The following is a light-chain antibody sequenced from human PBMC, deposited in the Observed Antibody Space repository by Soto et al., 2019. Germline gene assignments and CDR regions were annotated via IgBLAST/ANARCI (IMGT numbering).Light chain of an antibody. CDR3: SSYATGNTYV. CDR1: NSDVGAHNF. Sequence: QLVLTQPASVSGSPGQSITISCTGTNSDVGAHNFVSWYQQHPGKAPKLMIYELTYRPSGVSDRFLGSKSGNTASLTISGLQADDEADYYCSSYATGNTYVFGSGTKVTVL. J-gene: IGLJ1*01. V-gene: IGLV2-14*01. CDR2: ELT.